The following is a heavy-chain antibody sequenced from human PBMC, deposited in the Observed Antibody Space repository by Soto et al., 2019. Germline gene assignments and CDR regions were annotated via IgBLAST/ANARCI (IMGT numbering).Heavy chain of an antibody. D-gene: IGHD7-27*01. CDR1: GFTFTRYS. V-gene: IGHV3-21*06. CDR2: ISSTTNYI. Sequence: GALGVSCSASGFTFTRYSMNWVRQAPGKGLEWVSSISSTTNYIYYGDSMKGRFTISRDNAKNSLYLEMNSLRAEDTAVYYCARESEDLTSNFDYWGQGTLVTVYS. J-gene: IGHJ4*02. CDR3: ARESEDLTSNFDY.